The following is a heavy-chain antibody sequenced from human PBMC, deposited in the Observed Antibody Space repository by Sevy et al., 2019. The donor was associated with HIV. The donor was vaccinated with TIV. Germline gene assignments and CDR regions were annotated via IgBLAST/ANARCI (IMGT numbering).Heavy chain of an antibody. CDR1: RFTISTYD. J-gene: IGHJ4*02. CDR2: ISHDGSYQ. D-gene: IGHD3-16*01. Sequence: GGSLRLSCAASRFTISTYDIHWVRQAPGKGLEWVAVISHDGSYQYYTDPVKGRFTISRDDSKNKAYLQMNSLRADDSGVYYCAKGQGYDYIWGNERSEYYFDYWGQGTLVTVSS. V-gene: IGHV3-30*18. CDR3: AKGQGYDYIWGNERSEYYFDY.